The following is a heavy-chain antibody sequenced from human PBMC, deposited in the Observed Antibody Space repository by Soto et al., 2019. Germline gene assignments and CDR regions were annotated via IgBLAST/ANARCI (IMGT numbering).Heavy chain of an antibody. CDR2: IYSGGST. V-gene: IGHV3-66*01. CDR3: ARASYYYGSGSSYFDY. D-gene: IGHD3-10*01. CDR1: GFTVSSNY. Sequence: EVQLVESGGGLVQPGGSLRLSCAASGFTVSSNYMSWVRQAPGKGLEWVSVIYSGGSTYYADSVKGRFTISRDNSKNTLYLQMNSLRAEDTAVYYCARASYYYGSGSSYFDYWGQGTLVTVSS. J-gene: IGHJ4*02.